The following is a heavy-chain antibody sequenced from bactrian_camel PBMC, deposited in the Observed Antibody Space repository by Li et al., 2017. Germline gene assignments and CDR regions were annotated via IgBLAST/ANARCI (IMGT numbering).Heavy chain of an antibody. D-gene: IGHD2*01. CDR2: INTGRDDDT. J-gene: IGHJ4*01. V-gene: IGHV3S40*01. CDR3: AASRWCGITSMEY. Sequence: VQLVESGGGSVQLGGSMILSCVVSGYEYGHCRGWFRQVSGQSAKSREGVAVINTGRDDDTYYAGSVQGRFTVSQENADDTVYLQMNSLKPEDTGTYYCAASRWCGITSMEYWGQGTQVTVS. CDR1: GYEYGHC.